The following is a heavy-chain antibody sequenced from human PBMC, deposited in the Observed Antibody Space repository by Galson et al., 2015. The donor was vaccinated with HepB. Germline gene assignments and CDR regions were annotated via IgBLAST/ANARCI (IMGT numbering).Heavy chain of an antibody. CDR1: GDSISSSSHY. D-gene: IGHD1-1*01. Sequence: SETLSLTCSVSGDSISSSSHYWGWIRQAPGQGLEWIGSIYRSGTTFYNASLKSRLTMSVDTSKNQISLNLRSVTAADTAVYYCARPDTEGYGDPLDVWAKGHWSPSFQ. J-gene: IGHJ3*01. CDR3: ARPDTEGYGDPLDV. CDR2: IYRSGTT. V-gene: IGHV4-39*01.